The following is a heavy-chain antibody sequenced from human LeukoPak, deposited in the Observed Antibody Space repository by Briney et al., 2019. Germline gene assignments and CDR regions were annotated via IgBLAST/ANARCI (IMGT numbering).Heavy chain of an antibody. J-gene: IGHJ6*03. V-gene: IGHV3-30*02. D-gene: IGHD1-26*01. Sequence: SGGSLRLSCAASGFTFSSYGMHWVRQAPGKGLEWVAFIRYDGSNKYYADSVKGRFTISRDNSKNTLYLQMNSLRAEDTAVYYCAKDMGRALPPYYYYYYMDVWGKGTTVTVSS. CDR3: AKDMGRALPPYYYYYYMDV. CDR1: GFTFSSYG. CDR2: IRYDGSNK.